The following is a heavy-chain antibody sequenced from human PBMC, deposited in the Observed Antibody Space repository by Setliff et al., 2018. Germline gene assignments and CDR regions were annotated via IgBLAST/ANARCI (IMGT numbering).Heavy chain of an antibody. D-gene: IGHD1-1*01. Sequence: SETLSLTCTVSDVSISGYYWSWIRQPPGKGLEWIGYMYYSGSTNYNPSLKSRVTISIDTSKNQFSLKLSSVTAADTAVYYCAREAGTIWGQGTLVTVSS. J-gene: IGHJ4*02. CDR1: DVSISGYY. CDR2: MYYSGST. CDR3: AREAGTI. V-gene: IGHV4-59*12.